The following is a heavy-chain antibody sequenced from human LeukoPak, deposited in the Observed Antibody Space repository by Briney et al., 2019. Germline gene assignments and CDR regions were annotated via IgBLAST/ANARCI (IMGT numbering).Heavy chain of an antibody. Sequence: ASVKVSCKASGYTFTGYYMHWVRQAPGQGLEWMGWINPNSGGTNYGQKFQGRVTMTRDTSISTAYMELSRLRSDDTAVYYCARDTRYYYDSSGVDYWGQGTLVTVSS. CDR3: ARDTRYYYDSSGVDY. J-gene: IGHJ4*02. V-gene: IGHV1-2*02. D-gene: IGHD3-22*01. CDR1: GYTFTGYY. CDR2: INPNSGGT.